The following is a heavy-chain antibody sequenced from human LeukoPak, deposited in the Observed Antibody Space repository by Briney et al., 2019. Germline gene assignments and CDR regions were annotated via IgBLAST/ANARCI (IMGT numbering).Heavy chain of an antibody. J-gene: IGHJ4*02. D-gene: IGHD3-22*01. CDR3: AREGGYDSSGYYFDY. CDR2: IWYDGSNK. Sequence: GGSLRLSCAASGFTFSSYGMHWVRQAPGKGLEWVAVIWYDGSNKYYADSVKGRFTISRDNSKNTLYLQMNSLRAEDTAVYYCAREGGYDSSGYYFDYWGQGTLVTVSS. CDR1: GFTFSSYG. V-gene: IGHV3-33*01.